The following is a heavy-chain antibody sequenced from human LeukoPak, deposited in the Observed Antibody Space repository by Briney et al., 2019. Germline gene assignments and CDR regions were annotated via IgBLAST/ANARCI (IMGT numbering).Heavy chain of an antibody. CDR3: ARDLSRWLQSVVGY. J-gene: IGHJ4*02. V-gene: IGHV1-2*02. CDR2: INPNSGGT. CDR1: GYTFTGYY. Sequence: ASVKVTCKASGYTFTGYYMHWVRQAPGQGLEWMGWINPNSGGTNYAQKFQGRVTMTRDTSISTAYMELSRPRSDDTAVYYCARDLSRWLQSVVGYWGQGTLVTVSS. D-gene: IGHD5-24*01.